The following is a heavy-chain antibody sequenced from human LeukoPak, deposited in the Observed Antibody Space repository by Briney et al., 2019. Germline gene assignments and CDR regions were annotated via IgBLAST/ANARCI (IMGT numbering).Heavy chain of an antibody. V-gene: IGHV3-23*01. CDR1: GFTFSSSA. CDR3: AKLQTRYCSGGSCYRVVNWFDP. Sequence: GGSLRLSCAASGFTFSSSAMNWVRQAPGKGLEWVSAISGSGGGTYYADSVKGRFTISRDNSKNTLYLQMNSLRAEDTAVYYCAKLQTRYCSGGSCYRVVNWFDPWGQGTLVTVSS. J-gene: IGHJ5*02. D-gene: IGHD2-15*01. CDR2: ISGSGGGT.